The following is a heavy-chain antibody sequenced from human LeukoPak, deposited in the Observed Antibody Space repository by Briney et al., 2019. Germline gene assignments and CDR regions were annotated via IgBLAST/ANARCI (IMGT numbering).Heavy chain of an antibody. CDR2: IYHSGST. V-gene: IGHV4-4*02. J-gene: IGHJ5*02. CDR3: ARDRPSSGYPLVDWFDP. D-gene: IGHD3-22*01. Sequence: PSETLSLTCAVSGGSISSSNWWSWVRQPPGKGLEWIGEIYHSGSTNYNPSLKSRVTISVDKSKNQFSLKLSSVTAADTAVYYCARDRPSSGYPLVDWFDPWGQGTLVTVSS. CDR1: GGSISSSNW.